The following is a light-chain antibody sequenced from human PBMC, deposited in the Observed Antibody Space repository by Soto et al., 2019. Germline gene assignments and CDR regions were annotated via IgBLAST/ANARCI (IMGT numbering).Light chain of an antibody. CDR3: QQYNVWPT. Sequence: VVLTQSPATLSVSPGERVTLSCRASLSVAGKLAWYQQKPGQAPRLLIYGASTRQTGIPVRFSGSGSETDFTLTISSLQSEDSGVYFCQQYNVWPTFGQGTKVGIK. CDR2: GAS. CDR1: LSVAGK. J-gene: IGKJ1*01. V-gene: IGKV3-15*01.